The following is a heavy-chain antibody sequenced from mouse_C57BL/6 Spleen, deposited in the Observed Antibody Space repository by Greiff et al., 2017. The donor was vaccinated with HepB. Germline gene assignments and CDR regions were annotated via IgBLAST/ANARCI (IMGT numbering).Heavy chain of an antibody. Sequence: EVKLMESGGGLVQPKGSLKLSCAASGFSFNTYAMNWVRQAPGKGLEWVARIRSKSNNYATYYADSVKDRFTISRDDSESMLYLQMNNLKTEDTAMYYCVRQRGIAGYFDVWGTGTTVTVSS. CDR3: VRQRGIAGYFDV. V-gene: IGHV10-1*01. CDR2: IRSKSNNYAT. CDR1: GFSFNTYA. J-gene: IGHJ1*03.